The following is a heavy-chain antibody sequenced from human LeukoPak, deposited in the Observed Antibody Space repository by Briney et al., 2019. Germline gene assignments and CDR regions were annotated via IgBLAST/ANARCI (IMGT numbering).Heavy chain of an antibody. V-gene: IGHV1-2*02. D-gene: IGHD3-9*01. CDR1: GYTFSSYG. CDR3: ARPRMAHYDILTGYYMDNWFDP. Sequence: ASAKVSCKASGYTFSSYGISWVRQAPGQGLEWMGWINPNSGGTNYAQKFQGRVTMTRDTSISTAYMELSRLRSDDTAVYYCARPRMAHYDILTGYYMDNWFDPWGQGTLVTVSS. CDR2: INPNSGGT. J-gene: IGHJ5*02.